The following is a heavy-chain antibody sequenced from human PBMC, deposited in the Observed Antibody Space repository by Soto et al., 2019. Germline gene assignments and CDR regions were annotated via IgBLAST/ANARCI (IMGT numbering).Heavy chain of an antibody. V-gene: IGHV3-23*01. CDR1: GFTFSSFA. CDR3: ARALGGRTLSWFYFDN. D-gene: IGHD2-15*01. Sequence: PGGSLRLSCAASGFTFSSFAMSWVRQAPGKGLEWVSGISGSGGTPYDADSVKGRFTISRDNSRNTLHLQMNSLRAEDTAVYYCARALGGRTLSWFYFDNWGQGALVTVSS. CDR2: ISGSGGTP. J-gene: IGHJ4*02.